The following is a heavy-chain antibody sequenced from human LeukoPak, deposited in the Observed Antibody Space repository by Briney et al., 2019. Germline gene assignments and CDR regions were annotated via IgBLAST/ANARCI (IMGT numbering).Heavy chain of an antibody. CDR1: GFTFSSYW. V-gene: IGHV3-7*03. CDR3: ARMVRGVTFDY. Sequence: GGSLRLSCAASGFTFSSYWMSWVRQAPGKGLERVANIKQDGSEKYYVDSVKGRFTISRDNAKNSLYLQMNSLRPEDTAVYYCARMVRGVTFDYWGQGTLVTVSS. CDR2: IKQDGSEK. J-gene: IGHJ4*02. D-gene: IGHD3-10*01.